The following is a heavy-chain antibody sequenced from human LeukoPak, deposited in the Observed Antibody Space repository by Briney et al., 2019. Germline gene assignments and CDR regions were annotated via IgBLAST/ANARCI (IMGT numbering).Heavy chain of an antibody. J-gene: IGHJ4*02. CDR1: GFIFSNAW. CDR3: TTGNY. Sequence: PGGSLRFSCAASGFIFSNAWMSWVRQAPGKRLEWVGRIKSKTDGGATDHAAPVKGRFTISRDDSKNTLHLQMNSLKSEDTAVYFCTTGNYWGQGTLVTVSS. CDR2: IKSKTDGGAT. V-gene: IGHV3-15*01.